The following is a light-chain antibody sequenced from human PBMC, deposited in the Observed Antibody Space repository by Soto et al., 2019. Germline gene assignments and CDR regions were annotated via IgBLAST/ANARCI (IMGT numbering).Light chain of an antibody. Sequence: QSVVTQEPSLTVSPGGTVTLTCGSSTGPVTSGHYPYWFQQKPGQAPRTLVYDTTNKYSWTPARFSASLLGGKAALTLSGAQPEDEAEYYCLLSYSGARVFGGGTQLTVL. J-gene: IGLJ3*02. CDR1: TGPVTSGHY. CDR3: LLSYSGARV. V-gene: IGLV7-46*01. CDR2: DTT.